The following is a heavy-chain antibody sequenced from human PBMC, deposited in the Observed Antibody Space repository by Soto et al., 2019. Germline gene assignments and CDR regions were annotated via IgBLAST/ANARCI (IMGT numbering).Heavy chain of an antibody. V-gene: IGHV3-66*01. J-gene: IGHJ4*02. D-gene: IGHD5-18*01. CDR2: IYSGGST. CDR3: ASRGYSYCLFDY. CDR1: GFTVSSNY. Sequence: GGSLRLSCAASGFTVSSNYMSWVRQAPGKGLEWVSVIYSGGSTYYADSVKGRFTISRDNSKNTLYLQMNSLRAEDTAVYYCASRGYSYCLFDYWGQGTLVTVSS.